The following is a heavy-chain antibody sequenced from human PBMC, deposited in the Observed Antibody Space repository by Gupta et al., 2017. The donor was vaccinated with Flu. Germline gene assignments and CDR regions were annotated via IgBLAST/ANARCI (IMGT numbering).Heavy chain of an antibody. J-gene: IGHJ4*02. CDR2: INHSGST. V-gene: IGHV4-34*01. CDR1: GGSFSRYY. Sequence: QVQLQQWGAGLLKPSETLSLTCVVYGGSFSRYYWSWIRQPPGKGLEWIGEINHSGSTNYNPSLKSRVTLSVDTSKNQFSLKLNSVTAADTAVYYCARGGSTVTTSFDYWGQGTLVTVSS. D-gene: IGHD4-17*01. CDR3: ARGGSTVTTSFDY.